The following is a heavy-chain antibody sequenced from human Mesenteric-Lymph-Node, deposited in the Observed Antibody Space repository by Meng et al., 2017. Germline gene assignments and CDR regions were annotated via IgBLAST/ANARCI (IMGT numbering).Heavy chain of an antibody. V-gene: IGHV1-69*06. Sequence: SSVNVSCKASGYNFTGYYMHWVRQATGQGLEWMGWIIPIFGTANYAQKFQGRVTITADKSTSTAYMELSSLRSEVTAVYYCASSLSSVVIITLGYWGQGTLVTVSS. D-gene: IGHD3-22*01. J-gene: IGHJ4*02. CDR1: GYNFTGYY. CDR2: IIPIFGTA. CDR3: ASSLSSVVIITLGY.